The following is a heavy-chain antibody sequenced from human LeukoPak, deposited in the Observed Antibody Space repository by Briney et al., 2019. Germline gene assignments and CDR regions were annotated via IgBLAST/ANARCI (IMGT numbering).Heavy chain of an antibody. CDR2: IYYSGST. V-gene: IGHV4-59*08. CDR1: GFTFSSYT. CDR3: ARHGRPSYSSSWHFDY. J-gene: IGHJ4*02. Sequence: GSLRLSCAASGFTFSSYTMNWVRQPPGKGLEWIGYIYYSGSTNYNPSLKSRVTISVDTSKNQFSLKLSSVTAADTAVYYCARHGRPSYSSSWHFDYWGQGTLVTVSS. D-gene: IGHD6-13*01.